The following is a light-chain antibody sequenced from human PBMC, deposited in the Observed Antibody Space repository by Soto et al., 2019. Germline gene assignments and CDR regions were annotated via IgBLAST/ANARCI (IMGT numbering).Light chain of an antibody. J-gene: IGKJ1*01. CDR3: QQYNRYSWT. CDR1: QSISSW. Sequence: DIQITQSPSTLSASVVDRVTITCRASQSISSWLAWYQQKPGKAPKLLIFDASSLESRVPSRFSGSGSGTEFTLTISSLQPDDFATYYCQQYNRYSWTFGQGTKVDIK. V-gene: IGKV1-5*01. CDR2: DAS.